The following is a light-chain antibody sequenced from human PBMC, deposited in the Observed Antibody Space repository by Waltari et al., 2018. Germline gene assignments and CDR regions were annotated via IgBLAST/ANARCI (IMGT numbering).Light chain of an antibody. CDR2: EVN. CDR1: RSNVGVYNF. CDR3: TSYAGKNILV. Sequence: QSVLTQPPPASGSLGQSVTISCTGARSNVGVYNFVSWYQQHPGKAPKLIIYEVNKRPSGVPDRFSGSKSGNTASLTVSGLLAEDEADYYCTSYAGKNILVFGGGTNLTVL. J-gene: IGLJ3*02. V-gene: IGLV2-8*01.